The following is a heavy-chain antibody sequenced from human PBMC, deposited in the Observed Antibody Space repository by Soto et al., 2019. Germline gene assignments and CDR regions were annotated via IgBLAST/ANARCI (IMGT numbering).Heavy chain of an antibody. CDR3: ASQPRYYYDSSGYYYWFDP. CDR1: GGSISSYY. J-gene: IGHJ5*02. V-gene: IGHV4-59*08. CDR2: IYYSGST. Sequence: SETLSLTCTVSGGSISSYYWSWIRQPPGKGLEWIGYIYYSGSTNYNPSLKSRVTISVDTSKNQFSLKLSFVTAADTAVYYCASQPRYYYDSSGYYYWFDPWGQGTLVTVSS. D-gene: IGHD3-22*01.